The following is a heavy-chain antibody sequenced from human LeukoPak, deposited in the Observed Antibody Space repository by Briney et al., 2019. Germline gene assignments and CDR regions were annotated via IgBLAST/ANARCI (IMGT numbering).Heavy chain of an antibody. CDR1: GGTFSSYA. D-gene: IGHD6-6*01. J-gene: IGHJ4*02. CDR3: ASRRDSSSPHYFDY. Sequence: SVKVSCKASGGTFSSYAISWVRQAPGQGLEWMGGIIPIFGTANCAQKFQGRVTITTDESTSTAYMELSSLRSEDTAVYYCASRRDSSSPHYFDYWGQGTLVTVSS. V-gene: IGHV1-69*05. CDR2: IIPIFGTA.